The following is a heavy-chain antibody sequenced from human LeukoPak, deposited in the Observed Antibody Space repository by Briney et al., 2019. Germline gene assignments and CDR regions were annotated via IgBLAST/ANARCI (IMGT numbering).Heavy chain of an antibody. CDR1: GYTFTGFY. D-gene: IGHD1-26*01. J-gene: IGHJ3*02. CDR3: ARGRVVGAPPLDFDI. Sequence: ASVKVSCKASGYTFTGFYMHWMRQAPGQGLEWMGWINPNSGGTNYAQKFQGRVTMTRDTSISTAYMELSRLRSDDTAVYYCARGRVVGAPPLDFDIWGQGTMVTVSS. V-gene: IGHV1-2*02. CDR2: INPNSGGT.